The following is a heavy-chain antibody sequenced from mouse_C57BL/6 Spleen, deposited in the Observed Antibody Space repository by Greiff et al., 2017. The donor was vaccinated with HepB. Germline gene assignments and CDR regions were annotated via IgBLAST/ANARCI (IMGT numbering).Heavy chain of an antibody. CDR1: GYTFTSYW. D-gene: IGHD2-12*01. J-gene: IGHJ3*01. Sequence: QVQLKESGAELAKPGASVKLSCKASGYTFTSYWMHWVKQRPGQGLEWIGYINPSSGYTKYNQKFKDKATLTADKSSSTAYMQLSSLTYEDSAVYYCARSGPLDDEGFAYWGQGTLVTVSA. V-gene: IGHV1-7*01. CDR2: INPSSGYT. CDR3: ARSGPLDDEGFAY.